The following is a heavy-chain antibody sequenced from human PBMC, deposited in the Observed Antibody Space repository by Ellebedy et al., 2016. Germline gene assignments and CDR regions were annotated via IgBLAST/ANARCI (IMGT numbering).Heavy chain of an antibody. J-gene: IGHJ4*02. Sequence: SETLSLXCTVSGGSVSGATYYWNWIRQPPGKGLEWIGYIYYSGSSNYNPSLRSRVTMSVDRSKNQFSLKLTSVTAAGTGTYFCARADYWSGYAPWHLNVWGRGALVTISS. CDR3: ARADYWSGYAPWHLNV. D-gene: IGHD3-3*01. V-gene: IGHV4-61*01. CDR2: IYYSGSS. CDR1: GGSVSGATYY.